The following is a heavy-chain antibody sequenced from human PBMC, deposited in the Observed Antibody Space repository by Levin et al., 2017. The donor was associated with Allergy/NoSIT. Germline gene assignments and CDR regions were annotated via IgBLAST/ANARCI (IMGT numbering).Heavy chain of an antibody. CDR2: IYYSGST. CDR3: ARRPLGATLHYYGMDV. V-gene: IGHV4-31*03. J-gene: IGHJ6*02. Sequence: SETLSLTCTVSGGSISSGGYYWSWIRQHPGKGLEWIGYIYYSGSTYYNPSLKSRVTISVDTSKNQFSLKLSSVTAADTAVYYGARRPLGATLHYYGMDVWGQGTTVTVSS. D-gene: IGHD1-26*01. CDR1: GGSISSGGYY.